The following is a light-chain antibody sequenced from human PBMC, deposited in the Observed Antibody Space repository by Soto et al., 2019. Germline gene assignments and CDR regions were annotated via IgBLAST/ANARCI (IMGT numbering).Light chain of an antibody. CDR2: AAS. Sequence: DVQMTQSPSSLSASVGDRVTITCRASQSVSNYLNWYQQKPGKAPRLLIYAASTLQSGVPSRFSGTGSCKDLALTTSSLQPEDFATYHCQQNYITGETVGPGTKVDIK. J-gene: IGKJ3*01. CDR3: QQNYITGET. CDR1: QSVSNY. V-gene: IGKV1-39*01.